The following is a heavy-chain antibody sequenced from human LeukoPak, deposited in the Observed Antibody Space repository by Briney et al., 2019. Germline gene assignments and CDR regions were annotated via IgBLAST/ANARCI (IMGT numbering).Heavy chain of an antibody. CDR3: ARNDYGSGSYYGY. D-gene: IGHD3-10*01. CDR1: GFTVSSNY. V-gene: IGHV3-66*01. Sequence: EPGGSLRLSCAASGFTVSSNYMSWVRQAPGKGLEWVSVIYSGGSTYYADSVKGRFTISRDNAKNTLYLQMNSLRAEDTAVYYCARNDYGSGSYYGYWGQGILVTVSS. CDR2: IYSGGST. J-gene: IGHJ4*02.